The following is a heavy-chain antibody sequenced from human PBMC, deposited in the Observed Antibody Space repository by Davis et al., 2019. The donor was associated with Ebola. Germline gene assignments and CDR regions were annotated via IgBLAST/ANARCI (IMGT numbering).Heavy chain of an antibody. CDR1: GFTVSRNY. CDR3: ARGGPYCSGGSCYSGPLDY. CDR2: IYSGGST. V-gene: IGHV3-53*01. D-gene: IGHD2-15*01. J-gene: IGHJ4*02. Sequence: GESLKISCAASGFTVSRNYMSWVRQAPGKGLEWVSVIYSGGSTYYADSVKGRFTISRDNSKNTLYLQMNSLRAEDTAVYYCARGGPYCSGGSCYSGPLDYWGQGTLVTVSS.